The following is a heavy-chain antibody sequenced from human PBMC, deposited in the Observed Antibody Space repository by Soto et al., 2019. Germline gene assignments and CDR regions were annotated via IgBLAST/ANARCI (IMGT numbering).Heavy chain of an antibody. CDR3: ARGGYGSGSYFLRYYYYMDV. J-gene: IGHJ6*03. Sequence: QVQLVQSGAEVKKPGASVKVSCKASGYSFTSYDINWVRQATGQGLEWMGWMNPNSGNTGYAQKFQGRVTMTRNTSISTAYMELSSLRSEDTAVYYCARGGYGSGSYFLRYYYYMDVWGKGTTVTVSS. CDR1: GYSFTSYD. D-gene: IGHD3-10*01. CDR2: MNPNSGNT. V-gene: IGHV1-8*01.